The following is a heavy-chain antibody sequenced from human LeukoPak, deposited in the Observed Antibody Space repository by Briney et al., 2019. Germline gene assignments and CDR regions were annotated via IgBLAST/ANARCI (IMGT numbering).Heavy chain of an antibody. CDR1: GLTFSNSA. V-gene: IGHV3-21*01. CDR3: ARESIVPAAIGGEFDY. Sequence: GGSLRLSCAVSGLTFSNSAMSWVRQAPGKGLEWVSSISSSSSYIYCADSVKGRFTISRDNAKNSLYLQMNSPRAEDTAVYYCARESIVPAAIGGEFDYWGQGTLVTVSS. J-gene: IGHJ4*02. CDR2: ISSSSSYI. D-gene: IGHD2-2*02.